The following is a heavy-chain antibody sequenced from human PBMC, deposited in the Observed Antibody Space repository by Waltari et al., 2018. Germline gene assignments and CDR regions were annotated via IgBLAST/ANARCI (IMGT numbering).Heavy chain of an antibody. D-gene: IGHD6-19*01. CDR3: ARHGAVATIDY. V-gene: IGHV4-34*01. CDR2: INHSGST. Sequence: QVQLQQWGAGLLKPSEPLSLTCAVYGGSFSGYYWSWIRQPPGKGLELIGEINHSGSTNYNPSLKSRVTISVDTSKNQFSLKLSSVTAADTAVYYCARHGAVATIDYWGQGTLVTVSS. CDR1: GGSFSGYY. J-gene: IGHJ4*02.